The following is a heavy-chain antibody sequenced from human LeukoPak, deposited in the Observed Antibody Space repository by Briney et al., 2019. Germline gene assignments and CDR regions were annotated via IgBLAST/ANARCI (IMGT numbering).Heavy chain of an antibody. CDR1: GFSFSRYA. CDR3: AKDRDVVVLATILDY. CDR2: ISGSGDST. D-gene: IGHD2-21*01. J-gene: IGHJ4*02. V-gene: IGHV3-23*01. Sequence: GGSLRLSCTASGFSFSRYAMSWVRQAPGKGLEWVSAISGSGDSTYYADFVRGRFTISRDNSKNTLHLQMNSLTAEDTAVYYCAKDRDVVVLATILDYWGQGTLLTVSS.